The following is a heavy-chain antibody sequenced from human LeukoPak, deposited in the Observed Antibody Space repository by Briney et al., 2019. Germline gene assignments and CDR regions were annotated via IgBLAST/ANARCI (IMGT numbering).Heavy chain of an antibody. V-gene: IGHV3-7*01. CDR1: GFTFSDYW. CDR3: ARGPLGATAY. Sequence: GGSLRLSCAASGFTFSDYWMSWVRQAPGKGLEWVANIKQDGSEKYYVDSVKGRFTISRDNAKNSLYLQMNSLRAEDTAVYYCARGPLGATAYWGQGTLVTVSS. D-gene: IGHD1-26*01. CDR2: IKQDGSEK. J-gene: IGHJ4*02.